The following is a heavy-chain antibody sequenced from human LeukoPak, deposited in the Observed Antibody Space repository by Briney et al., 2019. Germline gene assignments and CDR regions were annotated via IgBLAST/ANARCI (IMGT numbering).Heavy chain of an antibody. D-gene: IGHD6-6*01. J-gene: IGHJ6*03. CDR2: IRYDGSNK. Sequence: GGSLRLSCAASGFTFSSYGIHWVRQAPGKGLEWVAFIRYDGSNKYYADSVKGRFTISRDNSKNTLYLQMNSLRAEDTAVYYCAKDRAAQQYYYYYYMDVWGKGTTVTVSS. CDR3: AKDRAAQQYYYYYYMDV. CDR1: GFTFSSYG. V-gene: IGHV3-30*02.